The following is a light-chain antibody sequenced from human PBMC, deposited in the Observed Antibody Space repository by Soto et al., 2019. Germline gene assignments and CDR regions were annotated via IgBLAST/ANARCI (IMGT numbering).Light chain of an antibody. Sequence: DVPMNQSPATLSGSVGDRVTIPCRASQTISSWLAWYQQKPGKAPKLLIYKASTLKSGVPSRFSGSGSGTEFTLTVTSLQPDDFATYYCQQYNSYPLTFGGVTKV. CDR2: KAS. J-gene: IGKJ4*01. CDR3: QQYNSYPLT. V-gene: IGKV1-5*03. CDR1: QTISSW.